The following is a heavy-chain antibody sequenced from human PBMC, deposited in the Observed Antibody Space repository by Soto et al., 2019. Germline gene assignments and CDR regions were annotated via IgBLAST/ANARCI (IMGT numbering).Heavy chain of an antibody. CDR3: ARGIVVLPPTYFQY. Sequence: EVQLVESGGGLVQPGGSLRLSCAASGFTFSSYAMHWVRQAPGKGLEYVSAISSNGGSTHYANSVKGRFIISRDNSKNTLYLKRGSLRAEDMAVYSCARGIVVLPPTYFQYGGQGTLVPVSS. D-gene: IGHD2-21*01. CDR1: GFTFSSYA. V-gene: IGHV3-64*01. CDR2: ISSNGGST. J-gene: IGHJ1*01.